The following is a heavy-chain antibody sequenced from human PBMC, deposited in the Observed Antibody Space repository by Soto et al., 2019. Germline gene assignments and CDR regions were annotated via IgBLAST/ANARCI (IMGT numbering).Heavy chain of an antibody. CDR1: GGSISSGGYY. Sequence: SETLSLTCTVSGGSISSGGYYWSWIRQPPGKGLEWIGYIYYSGSTYYNPSLKSRVTISVDTSKNQFSLKLSSVTAADTAVYYCAREGGGYCSGGSCQVDYWGQGTLVTVSS. J-gene: IGHJ4*02. CDR3: AREGGGYCSGGSCQVDY. D-gene: IGHD2-15*01. V-gene: IGHV4-30-4*08. CDR2: IYYSGST.